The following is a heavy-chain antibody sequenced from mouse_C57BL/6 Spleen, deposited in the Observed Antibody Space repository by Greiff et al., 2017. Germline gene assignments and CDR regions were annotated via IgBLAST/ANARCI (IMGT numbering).Heavy chain of an antibody. Sequence: EVQLVESGGGLVQPGGSLSLSCAASGFTFTDYYMSWVRQPPGKALEWLGFIRNKANGYTTEYSASVKGRFTISRDNSQSILYLQMNALRAEDSATYYCARSYYTSYYFDYWGQGTTLTVSS. CDR2: IRNKANGYTT. J-gene: IGHJ2*01. CDR1: GFTFTDYY. CDR3: ARSYYTSYYFDY. D-gene: IGHD2-12*01. V-gene: IGHV7-3*01.